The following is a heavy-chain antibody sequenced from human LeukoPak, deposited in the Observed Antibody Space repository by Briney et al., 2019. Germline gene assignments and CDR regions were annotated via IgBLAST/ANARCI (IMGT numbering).Heavy chain of an antibody. V-gene: IGHV3-53*01. J-gene: IGHJ4*02. D-gene: IGHD1-26*01. CDR1: GFTVSRNY. CDR3: ARKGWED. CDR2: IYSGGST. Sequence: GGSLRLSCAASGFTVSRNYMIWVRQAPGKGLEWVSVIYSGGSTYYADSVQGRFTISRDNSKNTMYLQMNSLRVEDTAVYYCARKGWEDWGQGSLVTVSS.